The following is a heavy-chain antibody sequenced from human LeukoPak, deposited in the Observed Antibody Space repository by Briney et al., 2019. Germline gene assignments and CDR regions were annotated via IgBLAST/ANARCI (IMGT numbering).Heavy chain of an antibody. CDR2: IYYSGST. CDR1: GYSISSSNW. V-gene: IGHV4-28*01. CDR3: ATIGMNYYDSSGYS. J-gene: IGHJ4*02. Sequence: SETLSLTCVVSGYSISSSNWWGWIRQPPGKGLEWIGYIYYSGSTYYNPSLKSRVTMSVDTSKNQFSLNLSSVTAVDTAVYYCATIGMNYYDSSGYSWGQGTLVTVSS. D-gene: IGHD3-22*01.